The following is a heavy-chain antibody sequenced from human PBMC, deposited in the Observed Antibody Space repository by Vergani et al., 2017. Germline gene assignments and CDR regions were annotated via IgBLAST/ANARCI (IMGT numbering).Heavy chain of an antibody. Sequence: EVQLVESGGGLAPPGRSLRLSCAASGFSFGDYAMTWVRQAPGKGLEWVAFIRNKAYGGTTEYASSVKGRFTISRDDSKRLAYLQLSGLKTEDTAVYFCXRGRGYGLGYSDYWGQGTLVTVSS. J-gene: IGHJ4*02. CDR2: IRNKAYGGTT. D-gene: IGHD5-18*01. CDR1: GFSFGDYA. V-gene: IGHV3-49*04. CDR3: XRGRGYGLGYSDY.